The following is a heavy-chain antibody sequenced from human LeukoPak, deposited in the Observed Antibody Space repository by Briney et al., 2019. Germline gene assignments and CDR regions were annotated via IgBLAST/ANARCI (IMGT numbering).Heavy chain of an antibody. Sequence: ASVKDSCKASGYTFTSYAMNWVRQAPGQGLEWMGWINTNTGNPTYAQGFTGRFVFSLDTSVSTAYLQISSLKAEDTAVYYCARAQAQTRQWLVPSDYWGQGTLVTVSS. CDR3: ARAQAQTRQWLVPSDY. V-gene: IGHV7-4-1*02. J-gene: IGHJ4*02. CDR1: GYTFTSYA. D-gene: IGHD6-19*01. CDR2: INTNTGNP.